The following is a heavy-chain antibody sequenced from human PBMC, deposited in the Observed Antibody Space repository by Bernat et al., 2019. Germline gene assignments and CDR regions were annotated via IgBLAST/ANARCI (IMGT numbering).Heavy chain of an antibody. CDR3: ARGVGSSWYSP. V-gene: IGHV4-34*01. D-gene: IGHD6-13*01. CDR2: INHSGST. J-gene: IGHJ4*02. Sequence: QVQLQQWGAGLLKPSETLSLTCAVYGGSFSGYYWSWIRQPPGKGLEWIGEINHSGSTNYNPSLKSRVTISVDTSKNQFSLKLSSVTAADTAVYYCARGVGSSWYSPWGQGTLVTVS. CDR1: GGSFSGYY.